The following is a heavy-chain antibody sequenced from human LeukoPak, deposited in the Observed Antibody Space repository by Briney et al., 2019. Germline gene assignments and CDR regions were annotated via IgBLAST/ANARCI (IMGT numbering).Heavy chain of an antibody. CDR3: ARGSLAAADFDY. CDR1: GFTFSSYS. J-gene: IGHJ4*02. D-gene: IGHD6-13*01. V-gene: IGHV3-48*04. CDR2: ISSSSTI. Sequence: PGGSLRLSCAASGFTFSSYSMNWVRQAPGKGLEWVSYISSSSTIYYADSVKGRFTISRDNAKNSLYLQMNSLRAEDTAVYYCARGSLAAADFDYWGQGTLVTVSS.